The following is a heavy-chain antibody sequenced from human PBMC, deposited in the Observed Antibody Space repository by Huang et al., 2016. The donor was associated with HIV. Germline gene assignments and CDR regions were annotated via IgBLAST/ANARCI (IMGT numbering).Heavy chain of an antibody. CDR3: ARGFYDDGSTYWFFDL. Sequence: QVQLQQWGAGLWKSSETMSLTCAVYGGSLSTYYWTWIRQSPTTGLEWLGEVNESGRDNDSPSLDSRVTISVDTFKNQFSLKLRSVTAADTGLYYCARGFYDDGSTYWFFDLWGRGTLVTVSS. J-gene: IGHJ2*01. D-gene: IGHD3-22*01. CDR1: GGSLSTYY. CDR2: VNESGRD. V-gene: IGHV4-34*02.